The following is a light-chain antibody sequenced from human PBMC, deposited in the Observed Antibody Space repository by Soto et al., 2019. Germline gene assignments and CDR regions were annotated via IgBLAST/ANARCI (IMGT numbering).Light chain of an antibody. CDR1: QDISNF. J-gene: IGKJ1*01. V-gene: IGKV1-27*01. Sequence: DVQMTQSPSSLSASVGDRVTITCRASQDISNFLAWYQQKPGQVPQLLIYDTSTLQSGVPARFSGSGSGTEFTLTISSLQPEDVATYYCHKYFTPQTFGQGTKVDLK. CDR2: DTS. CDR3: HKYFTPQT.